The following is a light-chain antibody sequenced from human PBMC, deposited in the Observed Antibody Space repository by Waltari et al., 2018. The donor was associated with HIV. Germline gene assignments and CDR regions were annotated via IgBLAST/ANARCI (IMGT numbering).Light chain of an antibody. J-gene: IGLJ1*01. V-gene: IGLV2-23*02. CDR3: CSYAGSSTPYV. CDR1: SSDVGSYNL. CDR2: EVS. Sequence: QSALTQPASVSGSPGQSITISCTGTSSDVGSYNLVSWYPHHPGKAPKLMIYEVSKRPSGVSNRCSGSKSGNTASLTISGLQAEDEADYYCCSYAGSSTPYVFGTGTKVTVL.